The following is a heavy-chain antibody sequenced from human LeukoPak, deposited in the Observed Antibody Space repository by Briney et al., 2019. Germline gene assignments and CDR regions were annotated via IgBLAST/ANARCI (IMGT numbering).Heavy chain of an antibody. Sequence: GESLKISCKGSGYSFTSYWIGWVRQMPGKGLEWMGIIYPGDSDTRYSPSFQGQVTISADRSISTAYLQWSSLKASDTAMYYRARQRIVGATDTSGIYYYYYGMDVWGQGTTVTVSS. J-gene: IGHJ6*02. D-gene: IGHD1-26*01. CDR3: ARQRIVGATDTSGIYYYYYGMDV. CDR2: IYPGDSDT. CDR1: GYSFTSYW. V-gene: IGHV5-51*01.